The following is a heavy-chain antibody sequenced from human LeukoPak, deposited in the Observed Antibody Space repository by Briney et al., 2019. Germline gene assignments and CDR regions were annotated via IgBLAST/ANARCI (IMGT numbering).Heavy chain of an antibody. J-gene: IGHJ2*01. Sequence: PGGSLRLSCAASGFTFSTYAMHWVRQAPGKGLEWVAVISYDGSNKYYTDSVKGRFTISRDNSKNTLYLQMNSLRTEGTAVYYCARDASSGWYWSFDLWGRGTLVTVSS. D-gene: IGHD6-19*01. CDR1: GFTFSTYA. CDR2: ISYDGSNK. CDR3: ARDASSGWYWSFDL. V-gene: IGHV3-30-3*01.